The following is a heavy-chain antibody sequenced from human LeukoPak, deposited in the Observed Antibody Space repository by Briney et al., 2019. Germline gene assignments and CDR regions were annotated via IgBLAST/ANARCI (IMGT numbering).Heavy chain of an antibody. CDR1: GGSISSYY. D-gene: IGHD6-19*01. CDR2: IYYSGST. J-gene: IGHJ4*02. Sequence: SETLSLTCTVSGGSISSYYWSWIRQPPGKGLEWIGYIYYSGSTNYNPSLKSRVTISVDTSKNQFSLKLSSVIAADTAVYYCARGGWYFDYWGQGTLVTVSS. CDR3: ARGGWYFDY. V-gene: IGHV4-59*01.